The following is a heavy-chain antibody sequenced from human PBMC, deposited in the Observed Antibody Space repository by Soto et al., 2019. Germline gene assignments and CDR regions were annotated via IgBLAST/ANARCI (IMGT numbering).Heavy chain of an antibody. V-gene: IGHV1-3*05. J-gene: IGHJ4*02. CDR2: INAGNGNT. D-gene: IGHD6-19*01. CDR1: VYTFTSYA. Sequence: QVQLVQSGAEEKKPGASVKVSCKASVYTFTSYAMHWVRQAPGQRLEWMGWINAGNGNTKYSQKFQGRVTITRDTSASTAYMELSSLSSEDTAVYYCARSPVIAVAYYWGQGTLVTVSS. CDR3: ARSPVIAVAYY.